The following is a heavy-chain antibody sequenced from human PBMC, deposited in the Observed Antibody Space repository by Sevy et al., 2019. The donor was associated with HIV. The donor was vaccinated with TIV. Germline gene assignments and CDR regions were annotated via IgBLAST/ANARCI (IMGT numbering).Heavy chain of an antibody. CDR3: ASRLRRVYYYYGMDV. J-gene: IGHJ6*02. CDR2: INHSGST. Sequence: SETLSLTCAVYGGSFSGYYWSWIRQPPGKGLEWIGEINHSGSTNYNPSLKSRVTISVDTSKNQFSLKLSSVTAADTAVHYCASRLRRVYYYYGMDVWGQGTTVTVSS. D-gene: IGHD4-17*01. V-gene: IGHV4-34*01. CDR1: GGSFSGYY.